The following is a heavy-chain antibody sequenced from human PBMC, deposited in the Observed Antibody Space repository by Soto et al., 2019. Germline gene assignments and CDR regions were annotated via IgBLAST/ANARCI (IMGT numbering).Heavy chain of an antibody. Sequence: QVQLVQSGAEVKKPGASVKVSCKASGYTFTSYDINWVRQATGQGLEWMGWMNSNSGNTGYAQKFQGRVTMTRDTSISTAYMELSRLTAEETAVYYCARGTMGWQQTNWFDPWGQGTLVTVSS. V-gene: IGHV1-8*01. CDR2: MNSNSGNT. CDR3: ARGTMGWQQTNWFDP. D-gene: IGHD6-13*01. CDR1: GYTFTSYD. J-gene: IGHJ5*02.